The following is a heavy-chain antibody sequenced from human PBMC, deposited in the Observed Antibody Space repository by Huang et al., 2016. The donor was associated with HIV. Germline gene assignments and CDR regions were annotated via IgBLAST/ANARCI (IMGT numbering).Heavy chain of an antibody. CDR3: ARRNYDGYYFYYMDV. Sequence: EVQLLESGGNLVQPGGSLRLSCAASGFTFSNYARSWVRQAPGKGLEWVSFTTTSGAKTNYADAVKGRFTIARDNSENTLYLQMNSLRPEDTAVYYCARRNYDGYYFYYMDVWGKGTTVIVSS. V-gene: IGHV3-23*01. J-gene: IGHJ6*03. CDR1: GFTFSNYA. D-gene: IGHD3-22*01. CDR2: TTTSGAKT.